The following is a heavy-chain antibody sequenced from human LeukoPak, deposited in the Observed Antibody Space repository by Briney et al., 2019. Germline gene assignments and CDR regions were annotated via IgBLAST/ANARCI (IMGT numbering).Heavy chain of an antibody. Sequence: GGSLRLSCAASGFTFSSYWMNWVRQAPGKGLVWVSRIASDGSSTDYADSVKGRFTISRDNSKDTLFLQMDSLRVEDTAVYYCATFCSGGDCYSFAPWGQGTLVTVSS. CDR2: IASDGSST. CDR3: ATFCSGGDCYSFAP. CDR1: GFTFSSYW. J-gene: IGHJ5*02. V-gene: IGHV3-74*01. D-gene: IGHD2-15*01.